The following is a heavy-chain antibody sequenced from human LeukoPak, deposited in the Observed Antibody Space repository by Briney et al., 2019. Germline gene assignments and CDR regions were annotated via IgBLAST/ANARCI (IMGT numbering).Heavy chain of an antibody. V-gene: IGHV6-1*01. D-gene: IGHD6-13*01. CDR2: TYYRSKWYN. J-gene: IGHJ2*01. Sequence: SQTLSLTCATSGDSVSSNSAAWNWIRQSPSRGLEWLGRTYYRSKWYNDYAVSVKSRITINPDTSKNQFSLKLSSVTAADTAVYYCARAGYSSSWYYVSTEDWYFDLWGRGTLVTVSS. CDR1: GDSVSSNSAA. CDR3: ARAGYSSSWYYVSTEDWYFDL.